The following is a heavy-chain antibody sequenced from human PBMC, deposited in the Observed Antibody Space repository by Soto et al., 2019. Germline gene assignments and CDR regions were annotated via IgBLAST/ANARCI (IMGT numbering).Heavy chain of an antibody. V-gene: IGHV3-33*01. Sequence: PGGSLRLSCAASGFTFSSYGMHWVRQAPGKGLEWVAVIWYDGSNKYYADSVKGRFTISRDNSKNTLYLQMNSLKTEDTAVYYCTSEAIVVVAATPDGNYYGMDVWGQGTTVTVSS. CDR1: GFTFSSYG. D-gene: IGHD2-15*01. CDR2: IWYDGSNK. J-gene: IGHJ6*02. CDR3: TSEAIVVVAATPDGNYYGMDV.